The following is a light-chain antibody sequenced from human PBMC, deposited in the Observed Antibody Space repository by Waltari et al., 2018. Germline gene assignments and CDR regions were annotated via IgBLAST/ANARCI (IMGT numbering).Light chain of an antibody. CDR2: SNN. Sequence: QSVLTQPPSASGTPGQRVTIPCSGSSSNIGSNTVNWYQQPPGTAPKLLIYSNNQRPSGVPDRFSSSKSGTSASLAISGLQSEDEADYYCAAWDDSLNVLYVFGTGTKVTVL. CDR3: AAWDDSLNVLYV. CDR1: SSNIGSNT. J-gene: IGLJ1*01. V-gene: IGLV1-44*01.